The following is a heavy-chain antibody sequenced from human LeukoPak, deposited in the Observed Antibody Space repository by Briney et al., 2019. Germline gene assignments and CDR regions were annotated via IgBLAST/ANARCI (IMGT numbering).Heavy chain of an antibody. D-gene: IGHD4-23*01. CDR3: ARENGGLTFDY. Sequence: GASVKVSFKASGYTFTCYYMHWVRQAPGQGLEWMGRINPNSGGTNYVQKFQGRVTMTRDTSISTAYMELSRLRSGDTAVYYCARENGGLTFDYWGQGTLVTVSS. CDR1: GYTFTCYY. CDR2: INPNSGGT. J-gene: IGHJ4*02. V-gene: IGHV1-2*06.